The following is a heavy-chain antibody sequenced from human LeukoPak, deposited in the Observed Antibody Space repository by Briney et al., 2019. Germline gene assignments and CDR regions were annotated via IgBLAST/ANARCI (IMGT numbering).Heavy chain of an antibody. J-gene: IGHJ6*03. CDR1: GYTFSSYD. Sequence: ASVKVSCKASGYTFSSYDINWVRQATGQGLEWMGWMNPNSGNTGYEPKFQGRVTMTRNTSISTAYMELSSLRSEDTAVYYCARVRRTTVVTASRPNYYLDVWGKGTAVTVFS. CDR3: ARVRRTTVVTASRPNYYLDV. D-gene: IGHD4-23*01. V-gene: IGHV1-8*01. CDR2: MNPNSGNT.